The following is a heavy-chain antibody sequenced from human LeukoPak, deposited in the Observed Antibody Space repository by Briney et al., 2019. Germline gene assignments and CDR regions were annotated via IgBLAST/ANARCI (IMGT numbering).Heavy chain of an antibody. CDR3: ARSSGYYDILTGYPDYYYGMDV. Sequence: HPGRSLRLSCAASGFTFSSCAMHWVRQAPGKGLKCVAVISYDGSNKYYADSVKGRFTISRDNSKNTLYLQMNSLRAEDTAVHYCARSSGYYDILTGYPDYYYGMDVWGQGTTVTVSS. V-gene: IGHV3-30*04. J-gene: IGHJ6*02. D-gene: IGHD3-9*01. CDR2: ISYDGSNK. CDR1: GFTFSSCA.